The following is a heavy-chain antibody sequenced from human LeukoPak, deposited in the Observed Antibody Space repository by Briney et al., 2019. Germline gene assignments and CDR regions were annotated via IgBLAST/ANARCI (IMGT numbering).Heavy chain of an antibody. CDR3: ARSRFDGDPFDY. J-gene: IGHJ4*02. Sequence: ASVKVSCKASGYTFTGYYMHWVRQAPGQGLEWMGWINPNSGGTNYAQKFQGRVTMTRDTSISTAYMELSRLRSDDTAVYYCARSRFDGDPFDYWGQGTLVTVSS. V-gene: IGHV1-2*02. CDR2: INPNSGGT. CDR1: GYTFTGYY. D-gene: IGHD4-17*01.